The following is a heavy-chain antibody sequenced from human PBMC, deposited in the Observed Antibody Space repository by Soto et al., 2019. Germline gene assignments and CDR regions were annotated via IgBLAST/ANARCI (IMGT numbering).Heavy chain of an antibody. CDR1: GFTFSSYG. J-gene: IGHJ5*02. V-gene: IGHV3-30*18. D-gene: IGHD1-7*01. CDR2: ISYDGSNK. Sequence: GGSLRLSCAASGFTFSSYGMHWVRQAPGKGLEWVAVISYDGSNKYYADSVKGRFTISRDNSKNTLYLQMNSLRAEDTAVYYCAKDPGNWNYSRVGWFDPWGQGTLVTVSS. CDR3: AKDPGNWNYSRVGWFDP.